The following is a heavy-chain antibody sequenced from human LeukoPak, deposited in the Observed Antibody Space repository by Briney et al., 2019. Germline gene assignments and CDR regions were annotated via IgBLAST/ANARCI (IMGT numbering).Heavy chain of an antibody. CDR3: ARAGFGQYGSGTAKPKNYYYYYGMDV. CDR1: GGSISSSSYY. CDR2: IYYSGST. D-gene: IGHD3-10*01. V-gene: IGHV4-39*07. J-gene: IGHJ6*02. Sequence: PSETLSLTCTVSGGSISSSSYYWGWIRQPPGKGLEWIGSIYYSGSTYYNPSLKSRVTISVDTSKNQFSLKLSSVTAADTAVYYCARAGFGQYGSGTAKPKNYYYYYGMDVWGQGTTVTVSS.